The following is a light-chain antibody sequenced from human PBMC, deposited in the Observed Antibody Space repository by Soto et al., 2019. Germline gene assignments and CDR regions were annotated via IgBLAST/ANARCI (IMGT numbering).Light chain of an antibody. V-gene: IGKV3-11*01. Sequence: EIVLTQSPATLSLSPGERATLSCRASQSVSSYLAWYQQKPGQAPGLLIYDASNRATGIPARFSGSESGTDFTRTISSLEPEDFAVYYCQQRSNWRGTFGQVTRLEIK. CDR1: QSVSSY. CDR2: DAS. CDR3: QQRSNWRGT. J-gene: IGKJ5*01.